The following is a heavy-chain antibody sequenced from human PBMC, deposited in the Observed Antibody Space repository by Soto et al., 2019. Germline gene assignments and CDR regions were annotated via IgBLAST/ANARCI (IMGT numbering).Heavy chain of an antibody. CDR3: ARESEDLTSNFDY. Sequence: GGSLRLSCAASGFIFTRYSMNWVRQAPGKGLEWVSSISSTTNYIYYGDSMRGRFTISRDNAKNSLYLEMNSLRAEDTAVYYCARESEDLTSNFDYWGQGTLVTVSS. V-gene: IGHV3-21*06. CDR1: GFIFTRYS. CDR2: ISSTTNYI. J-gene: IGHJ4*02.